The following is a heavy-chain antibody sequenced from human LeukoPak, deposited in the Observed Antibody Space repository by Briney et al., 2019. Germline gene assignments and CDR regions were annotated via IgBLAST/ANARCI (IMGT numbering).Heavy chain of an antibody. CDR2: VSGYSGNT. CDR1: GYTFSSYG. J-gene: IGHJ4*02. V-gene: IGHV1-18*01. D-gene: IGHD3-10*01. CDR3: ARDSWWELFPFDY. Sequence: ASVTVSCKASGYTFSSYGISWVRQAPGQGLEWMGWVSGYSGNTDYAQNIQDRVTMTTDTSTSTAYMELRSLRSDDTAVYYCARDSWWELFPFDYWGQGTLVTVSS.